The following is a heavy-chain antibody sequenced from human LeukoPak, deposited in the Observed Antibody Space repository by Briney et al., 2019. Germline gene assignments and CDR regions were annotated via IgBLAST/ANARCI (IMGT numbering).Heavy chain of an antibody. CDR3: ARDEEQWLVRGPDY. Sequence: GGSLRLSCAASGFTFSSYAMHWVRQAPGKGLEWVAVISYDGSNKYYADSVKGRFTISRDNSKNTLYLQMNSLRAEDTAVYYCARDEEQWLVRGPDYWGQGTLVTVSS. J-gene: IGHJ4*02. CDR1: GFTFSSYA. D-gene: IGHD6-19*01. V-gene: IGHV3-30*04. CDR2: ISYDGSNK.